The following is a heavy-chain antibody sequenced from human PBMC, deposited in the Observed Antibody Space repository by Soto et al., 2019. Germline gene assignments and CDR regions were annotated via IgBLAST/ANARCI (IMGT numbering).Heavy chain of an antibody. Sequence: SETLSLTCAVYGGSFSGYYWSWIRQPPGKGLEWIGEINHSGSTNYNPSLKSRVTISVDTSKNQFSLKLSSVTAADTAVYYCARGRRGSSWYYYYGMDFWGQGTTVTVSS. V-gene: IGHV4-34*01. CDR2: INHSGST. D-gene: IGHD6-13*01. CDR3: ARGRRGSSWYYYYGMDF. CDR1: GGSFSGYY. J-gene: IGHJ6*02.